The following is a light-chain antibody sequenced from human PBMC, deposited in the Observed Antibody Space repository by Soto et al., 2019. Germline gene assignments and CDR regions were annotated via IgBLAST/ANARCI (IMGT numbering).Light chain of an antibody. V-gene: IGKV1-8*01. CDR3: QQYYSYPRT. CDR1: QGISSY. CDR2: AAS. Sequence: AIRMTQSPSSFSASTGDRVTITCRASQGISSYLAWYQQKPWKAPKLLIFAASTLQSRVRSSFSGSRSGTDFTLTTSCLQSEDFATYYCQQYYSYPRTFGQGTKLEIK. J-gene: IGKJ1*01.